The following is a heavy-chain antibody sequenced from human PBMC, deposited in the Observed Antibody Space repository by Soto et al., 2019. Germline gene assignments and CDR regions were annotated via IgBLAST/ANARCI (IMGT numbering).Heavy chain of an antibody. CDR3: AAYVPRSGYYILGAFDI. Sequence: GGSLRLSCAASGFTFSSYAMSWVRQAPGKGLEWVSGISSSGGSTYYADSVKGRFTISRDNSKNTLYLQMNSLRAEDTALYYFAAYVPRSGYYILGAFDIWGQGTMVTVAS. V-gene: IGHV3-23*01. D-gene: IGHD3-3*01. CDR2: ISSSGGST. J-gene: IGHJ3*02. CDR1: GFTFSSYA.